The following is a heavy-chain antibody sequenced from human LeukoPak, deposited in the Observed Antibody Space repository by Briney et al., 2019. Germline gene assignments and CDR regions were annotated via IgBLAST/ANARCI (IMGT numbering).Heavy chain of an antibody. Sequence: PGGSLRLSCAASGFTLNNAWMSWVRQAPGKGLEWLGRIKRETDGGAIDYAAPVKGRFTISRDDSKNTLYLQVNSLKVEDTAVYYCTTDLKESGSDTTTGFQYWGQGTLVTVSS. CDR2: IKRETDGGAI. D-gene: IGHD1-26*01. CDR1: GFTLNNAW. J-gene: IGHJ4*02. V-gene: IGHV3-15*01. CDR3: TTDLKESGSDTTTGFQY.